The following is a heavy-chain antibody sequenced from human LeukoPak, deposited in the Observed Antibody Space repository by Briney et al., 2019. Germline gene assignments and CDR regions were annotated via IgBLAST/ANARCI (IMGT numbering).Heavy chain of an antibody. CDR3: TRVSLTGDYRYYYMDV. V-gene: IGHV4-59*01. J-gene: IGHJ6*03. CDR1: GGSFSGYY. Sequence: PSETLSLTCTVYGGSFSGYYWTWIRQPPGKELEWIGYIYSSGSTNYNPSLKSRVTISVDTSESQFSLNLSSMTAADTAVYYCTRVSLTGDYRYYYMDVWGKGTTVIMSS. D-gene: IGHD7-27*01. CDR2: IYSSGST.